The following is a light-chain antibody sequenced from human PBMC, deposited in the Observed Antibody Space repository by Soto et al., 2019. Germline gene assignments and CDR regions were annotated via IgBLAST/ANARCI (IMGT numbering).Light chain of an antibody. J-gene: IGKJ4*01. CDR1: HDISHF. Sequence: DIQMTQSPSSLSASVGDRVTITCQASHDISHFVSWYQQTPGKAPKLLIYNAETLEAGVPSLFSGSGSETHFTLTISGLQPQDVATYYCQHHDNHPPLTFGGGTKVEIK. CDR3: QHHDNHPPLT. CDR2: NAE. V-gene: IGKV1-33*01.